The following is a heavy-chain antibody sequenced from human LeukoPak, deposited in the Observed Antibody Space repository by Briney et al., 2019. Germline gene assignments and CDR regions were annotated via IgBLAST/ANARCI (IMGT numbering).Heavy chain of an antibody. D-gene: IGHD3-10*01. V-gene: IGHV1-69*13. Sequence: ASVKVSCKASGGTFSSYAISWVRQAPGQGLEWMGGIIPIFGTANYAQKFQGRVTITADESTSTAYMELSSLRSEDTAVYYCASLGSGSFNYYYYYMDVWGKGTTVTISS. CDR3: ASLGSGSFNYYYYYMDV. CDR2: IIPIFGTA. CDR1: GGTFSSYA. J-gene: IGHJ6*03.